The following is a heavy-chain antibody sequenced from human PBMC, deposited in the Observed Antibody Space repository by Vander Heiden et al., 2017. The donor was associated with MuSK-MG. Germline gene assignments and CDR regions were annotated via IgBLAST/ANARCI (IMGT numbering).Heavy chain of an antibody. J-gene: IGHJ6*02. Sequence: EVQLVQSGAEVNKHGASLQISCKGSGSSFTSYWLGGVGSLPGTGLGWIGIIYPGASDTRYTPSFQGQATISAAKFISTAYLQWSSLKASDTAMYYGASASTTARSYGSGGGARYYYYGMDVWGQGTTVTVSS. CDR3: ASASTTARSYGSGGGARYYYYGMDV. D-gene: IGHD3-10*01. CDR1: GSSFTSYW. V-gene: IGHV5-51*01. CDR2: IYPGASDT.